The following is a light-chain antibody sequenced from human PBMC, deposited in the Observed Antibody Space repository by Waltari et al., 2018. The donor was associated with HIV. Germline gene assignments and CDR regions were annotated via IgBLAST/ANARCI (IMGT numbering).Light chain of an antibody. CDR1: QSVSSN. Sequence: ETVLTQSPATLSVSPGERATLSCRASQSVSSNLAWYQQKPGQAPRLLIYDTSTRATGSPARFSGMGSGTEFTHTISSLQSEDFAVYYCQQYNNWPWTFGQGTKVEIK. CDR3: QQYNNWPWT. CDR2: DTS. V-gene: IGKV3-15*01. J-gene: IGKJ1*01.